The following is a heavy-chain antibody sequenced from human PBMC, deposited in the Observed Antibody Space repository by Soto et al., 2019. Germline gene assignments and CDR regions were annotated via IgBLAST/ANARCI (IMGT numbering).Heavy chain of an antibody. J-gene: IGHJ6*02. CDR1: GFTFSSYA. V-gene: IGHV3-23*01. CDR2: ISGSGGST. CDR3: AKGNGPGAYYYYGMDV. D-gene: IGHD3-10*01. Sequence: GGSLRLSCAASGFTFSSYAMSWVRQAPGKGLEWVSAISGSGGSTYYADSVKGRFTISRDNSKNTLYLQMNSLRAEDTAVYYCAKGNGPGAYYYYGMDVWGQGTTVTVSS.